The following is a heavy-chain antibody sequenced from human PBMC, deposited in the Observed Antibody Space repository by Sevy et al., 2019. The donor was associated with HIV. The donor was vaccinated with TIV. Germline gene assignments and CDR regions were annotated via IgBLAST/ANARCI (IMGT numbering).Heavy chain of an antibody. D-gene: IGHD2-21*02. CDR3: ARAGTAILTGFDY. CDR2: IDYSGST. CDR1: GGSISSYY. V-gene: IGHV4-59*01. J-gene: IGHJ4*02. Sequence: SETLSLTCTVSGGSISSYYWSWIRQPPGKGLEWIGYIDYSGSTNYNPSLKSRVTISVDTSKNQCSLKMSSVTAADTAVYYWARAGTAILTGFDYWGQGTLVTVSS.